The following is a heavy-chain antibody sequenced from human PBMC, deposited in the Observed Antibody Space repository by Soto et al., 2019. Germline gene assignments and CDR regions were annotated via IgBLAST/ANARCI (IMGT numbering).Heavy chain of an antibody. Sequence: QVQLVQSGVEVREPGSAVNVSCKASGGTFKMYAMHWVRQAPGQGLEWMGGIIPILDKPTYAQKFQGRVTITVEDSTATVYMELSSLRSDDTAVYYCTRSIGSGGVVGGFDYWGQGTLVTVSS. CDR2: IIPILDKP. CDR1: GGTFKMYA. D-gene: IGHD3-16*02. J-gene: IGHJ4*02. V-gene: IGHV1-69*01. CDR3: TRSIGSGGVVGGFDY.